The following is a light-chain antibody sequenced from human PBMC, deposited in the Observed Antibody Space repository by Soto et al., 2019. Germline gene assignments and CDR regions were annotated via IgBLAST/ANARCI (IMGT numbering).Light chain of an antibody. CDR2: GAS. CDR1: QSVSIN. J-gene: IGKJ1*01. V-gene: IGKV3-15*01. Sequence: TVLTQSPSTLSVSTGERASLSCRASQSVSINLAWYQQKPGQAPRLLIYGASTRATGIPARFSGSGSGTEFTLTINSLQSEDFAVYYCQEYDNWPPEGTFGQGTKV. CDR3: QEYDNWPPEGT.